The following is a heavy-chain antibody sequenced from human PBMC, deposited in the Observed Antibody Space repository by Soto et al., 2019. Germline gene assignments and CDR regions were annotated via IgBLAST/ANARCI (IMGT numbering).Heavy chain of an antibody. V-gene: IGHV1-69*02. D-gene: IGHD6-19*01. Sequence: GASVKVSCKASGGTFSSYTISWVRQAPGQGLEWMGRIIPILGIANYAQKFQGRVTITADKSTSTAYMELSSLRSEDTAVYYCATSSGWYGRFDYWGQGTLVTVSS. J-gene: IGHJ4*02. CDR3: ATSSGWYGRFDY. CDR2: IIPILGIA. CDR1: GGTFSSYT.